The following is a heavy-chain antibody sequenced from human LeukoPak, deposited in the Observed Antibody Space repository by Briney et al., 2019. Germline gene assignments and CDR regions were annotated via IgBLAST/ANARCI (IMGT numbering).Heavy chain of an antibody. V-gene: IGHV3-23*01. CDR1: GFTFSSYA. D-gene: IGHD4-17*01. CDR3: ATQTTVITRYYYYYYGMDV. J-gene: IGHJ6*02. Sequence: PGGSLRLSCAASGFTFSSYAMSWVRQAPGKGLEWVSAISGSGGSTYYADSAKGRFTISRDNSKNTLYLQMNSLRAEDTAVYYCATQTTVITRYYYYYYGMDVWGQGTTVTVSS. CDR2: ISGSGGST.